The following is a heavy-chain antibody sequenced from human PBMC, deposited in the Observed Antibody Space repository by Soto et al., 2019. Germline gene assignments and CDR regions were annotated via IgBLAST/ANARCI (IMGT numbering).Heavy chain of an antibody. V-gene: IGHV1-18*04. D-gene: IGHD1-7*01. CDR2: ISTYNGNT. CDR3: ARDREYNWNYNWFDP. CDR1: GYTFTSYF. Sequence: ASVKVSCKASGYTFTSYFMHWVRQAPGQGLEWMGWISTYNGNTNFTQKLQGRVTMTTDTSTSTAYMELRSLRSDDTAVYYCARDREYNWNYNWFDPWGQGTLVTVSS. J-gene: IGHJ5*02.